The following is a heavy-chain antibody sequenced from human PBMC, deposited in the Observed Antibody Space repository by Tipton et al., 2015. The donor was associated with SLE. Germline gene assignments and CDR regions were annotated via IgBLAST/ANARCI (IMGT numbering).Heavy chain of an antibody. CDR1: GFTFSSYW. CDR2: IKQDGSEK. CDR3: ARESRGYGSTTHQGY. J-gene: IGHJ4*02. Sequence: QLVQSGGGLVQPGGSLRLSCAASGFTFSSYWMSWVRQAPGKGLEWVANIKQDGSEKYYVDSVKGRFTISRDNAKNSLYLTMNSLRAEDTAVYYCARESRGYGSTTHQGYWGQGTLVTVSS. V-gene: IGHV3-7*03. D-gene: IGHD6-13*01.